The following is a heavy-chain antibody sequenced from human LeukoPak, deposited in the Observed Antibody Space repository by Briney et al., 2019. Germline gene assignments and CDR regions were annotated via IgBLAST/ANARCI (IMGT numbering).Heavy chain of an antibody. Sequence: PGGSPRLSCTVSGFTLSSYEMSWIRQAPGKGLKWGSSIDYDGGSGHYADSVKGRFTISRDNSNNTLFLHLNSLRGEDTAVYYCTRNSGWYGLSWGQGTLVTVSS. J-gene: IGHJ1*01. CDR3: TRNSGWYGLS. CDR2: IDYDGGSG. CDR1: GFTLSSYE. D-gene: IGHD6-19*01. V-gene: IGHV3-23*01.